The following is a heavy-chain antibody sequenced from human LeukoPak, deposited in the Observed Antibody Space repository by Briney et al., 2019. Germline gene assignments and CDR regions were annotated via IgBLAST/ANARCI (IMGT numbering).Heavy chain of an antibody. Sequence: PSETLSLTCAVYVGSFSGYYWSWIRQPPGKGLVWIGEINHSGSTNYNSSLKSRVTISVDTSKNQFSLKLSSVTAADTAVYYCARGYYGSGSHCCHMDVWGKGTTITVS. D-gene: IGHD3-10*01. J-gene: IGHJ6*03. CDR1: VGSFSGYY. CDR3: ARGYYGSGSHCCHMDV. V-gene: IGHV4-34*01. CDR2: INHSGST.